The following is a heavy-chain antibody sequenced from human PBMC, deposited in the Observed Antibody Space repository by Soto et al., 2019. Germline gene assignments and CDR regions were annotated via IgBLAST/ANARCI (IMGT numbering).Heavy chain of an antibody. CDR2: ISGSGGST. CDR1: GFTFSSYA. Sequence: EVQLLESGGGLVQPGGSLRLSCAASGFTFSSYAMSWVRQAPGKGLEWVSAISGSGGSTYYADSVKGRFTISRDNSKNTLYLQMNSLRAEDTAVYYCAKDLERYYDSSGRYYYYGMDVWGQGTTVTVSS. J-gene: IGHJ6*02. D-gene: IGHD3-22*01. V-gene: IGHV3-23*01. CDR3: AKDLERYYDSSGRYYYYGMDV.